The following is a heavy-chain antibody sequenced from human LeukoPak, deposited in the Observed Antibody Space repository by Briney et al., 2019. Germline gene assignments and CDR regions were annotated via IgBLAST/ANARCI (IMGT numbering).Heavy chain of an antibody. CDR3: ARVPVTTRDFDY. CDR1: GGSISSGDYY. CDR2: IYYSGST. J-gene: IGHJ4*02. Sequence: SETLSLTCTVSGGSISSGDYYWSWIRQPPGKGLEWIGYIYYSGSTYDNPSLKSRVTISVDTSKNQFSLKLSSVTVADTAVYYCARVPVTTRDFDYWGQGTLVTVSS. V-gene: IGHV4-30-4*08. D-gene: IGHD4-17*01.